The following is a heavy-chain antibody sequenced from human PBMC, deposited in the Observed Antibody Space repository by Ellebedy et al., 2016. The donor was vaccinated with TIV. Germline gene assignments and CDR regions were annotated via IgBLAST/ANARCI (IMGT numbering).Heavy chain of an antibody. J-gene: IGHJ4*02. V-gene: IGHV3-30-3*01. CDR2: ISYDGSNK. CDR3: ARSMVRGVITETYYFDY. D-gene: IGHD3-10*01. Sequence: GESLKISCAASGFTFSSYAMHWVRQAPGKGLEWLAVISYDGSNKYYADSVKGRFTISRDNSKNTLYLQMNSLRAEDTAVYYCARSMVRGVITETYYFDYWGQGTLVTVSS. CDR1: GFTFSSYA.